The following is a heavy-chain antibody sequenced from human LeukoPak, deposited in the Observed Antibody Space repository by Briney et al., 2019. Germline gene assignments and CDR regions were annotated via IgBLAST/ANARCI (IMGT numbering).Heavy chain of an antibody. D-gene: IGHD3-16*02. J-gene: IGHJ5*02. CDR2: IYYSGST. V-gene: IGHV4-59*01. CDR3: ARDVYDYVGGSYRWGWFDP. CDR1: GGSISTYY. Sequence: SETLSLTCTVSGGSISTYYWSWIRQPPGKGLEWIGYIYYSGSTNYNPSLKSRVTILVDTSKNQFSLRLSSVTAADTAVYYCARDVYDYVGGSYRWGWFDPWGQGTLVTVSS.